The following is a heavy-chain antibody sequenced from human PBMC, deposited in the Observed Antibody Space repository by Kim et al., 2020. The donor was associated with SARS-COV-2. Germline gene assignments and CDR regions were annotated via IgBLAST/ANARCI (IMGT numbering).Heavy chain of an antibody. J-gene: IGHJ1*01. D-gene: IGHD2-15*01. CDR3: ARDRAPEVVVGYFQH. Sequence: GGSLRLSCAASGFTFSSYAMHWVRQAPGKGLEWVAVISYDGSNKYYADSVKGRFTISRDNSKNTLYLQMNSLRAEDTAVYYCARDRAPEVVVGYFQHWGQGTLVTVSS. CDR2: ISYDGSNK. V-gene: IGHV3-30*04. CDR1: GFTFSSYA.